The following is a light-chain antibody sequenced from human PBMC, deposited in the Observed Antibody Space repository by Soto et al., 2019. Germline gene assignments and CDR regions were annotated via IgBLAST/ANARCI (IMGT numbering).Light chain of an antibody. CDR1: QGIRND. V-gene: IGKV1-6*01. J-gene: IGKJ2*01. CDR2: AAS. CDR3: LQDNNYPYT. Sequence: AVQMTQSPSYLSASVGDRITITCRASQGIRNDLAWYQQKPGKAPNLLIYAASRLHIGVPSRFSGSGSGADFTFTITGLQPEDFATYYCLQDNNYPYTFGQGTKLEIK.